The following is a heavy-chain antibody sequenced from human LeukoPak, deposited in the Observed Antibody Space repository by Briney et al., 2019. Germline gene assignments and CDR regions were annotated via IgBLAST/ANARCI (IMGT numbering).Heavy chain of an antibody. V-gene: IGHV1-2*02. D-gene: IGHD3-10*01. Sequence: ASVKISCKASGYTFTNFYMHWVRQAPGQGLEWMGGTHPSSGGTRYEERFHGRVTMTRDMSTSTAYMELSSLTSDDTAVYYCARMTHGSGASYSHFDYWSQGTLVTVSS. CDR2: THPSSGGT. CDR3: ARMTHGSGASYSHFDY. CDR1: GYTFTNFY. J-gene: IGHJ4*02.